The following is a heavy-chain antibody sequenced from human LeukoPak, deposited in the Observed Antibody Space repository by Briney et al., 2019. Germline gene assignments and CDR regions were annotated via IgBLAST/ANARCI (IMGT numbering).Heavy chain of an antibody. CDR1: GYSITSSSW. Sequence: SDTLSLTCAVSGYSITSSSWWGWIRQPPGKGLEWIGYIYHSGTTYYNPSLQSRVIMSVDTSKNQFSLKLSSVTAVDTAVYYCARKENVYYYFDYWGQGTLVTVSS. V-gene: IGHV4-28*01. CDR2: IYHSGTT. CDR3: ARKENVYYYFDY. J-gene: IGHJ4*02. D-gene: IGHD3-10*01.